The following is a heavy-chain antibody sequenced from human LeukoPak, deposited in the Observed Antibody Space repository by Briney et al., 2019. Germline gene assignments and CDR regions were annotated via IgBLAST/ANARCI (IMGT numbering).Heavy chain of an antibody. CDR2: ITSSSRTI. J-gene: IGHJ6*03. CDR3: ARDPDSKDGYLYYYMDV. D-gene: IGHD6-25*01. Sequence: GGSLRLSCAASGFPFSYDSMNWVRQAPGKGLEWLSYITSSSRTIYYADSLEGRFTVSRDNAKNSLYLHMSSLSAEDTAVYYCARDPDSKDGYLYYYMDVWGTGTTVTVSS. CDR1: GFPFSYDS. V-gene: IGHV3-48*01.